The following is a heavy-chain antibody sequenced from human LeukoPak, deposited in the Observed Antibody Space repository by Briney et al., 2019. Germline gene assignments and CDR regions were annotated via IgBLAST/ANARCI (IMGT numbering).Heavy chain of an antibody. D-gene: IGHD3-9*01. J-gene: IGHJ3*02. V-gene: IGHV3-53*01. CDR1: GFTVSSNY. Sequence: PGGSLRLSCAASGFTVSSNYMSWVRQAPGKGLEWVSAIYSGGSTYYADSVKGRFTISRDNSKNTLYLQMNSLRAEDTAVYYCARWGDILTPRNAFDIWGQGTMVTVSS. CDR3: ARWGDILTPRNAFDI. CDR2: IYSGGST.